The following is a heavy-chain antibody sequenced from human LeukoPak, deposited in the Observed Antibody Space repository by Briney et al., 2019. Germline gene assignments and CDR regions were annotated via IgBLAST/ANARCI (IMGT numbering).Heavy chain of an antibody. CDR2: IYPGDLDT. V-gene: IGHV5-51*01. CDR1: GYSFTTYW. CDR3: ARSYCSSISCYSGGTFGY. D-gene: IGHD2-2*01. Sequence: GESLKISCKGSGYSFTTYWIGWVRQMPGKGLEWMGIIYPGDLDTRYSPSFQGHVTISADKSIGTAFLQWSSLKASDTAMYYCARSYCSSISCYSGGTFGYWGQGTLVTVSS. J-gene: IGHJ4*02.